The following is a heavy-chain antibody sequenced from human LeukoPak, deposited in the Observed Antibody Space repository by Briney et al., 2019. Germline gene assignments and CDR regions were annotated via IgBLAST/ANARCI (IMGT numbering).Heavy chain of an antibody. J-gene: IGHJ5*02. CDR2: INTNTGNP. V-gene: IGHV7-4-1*02. D-gene: IGHD6-13*01. Sequence: ASVKVSCKASGYTFTSYAMNGVRQAPGQGLEWMGWINTNTGNPTYAQGFTGRFVFSLDTSVSTAYLQISSLKAEDTAVYYCARDRPRIAAAGMFDPWGQGTLVTVSS. CDR1: GYTFTSYA. CDR3: ARDRPRIAAAGMFDP.